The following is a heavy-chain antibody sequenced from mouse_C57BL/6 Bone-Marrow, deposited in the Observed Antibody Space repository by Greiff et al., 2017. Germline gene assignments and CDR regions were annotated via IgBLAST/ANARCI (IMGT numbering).Heavy chain of an antibody. J-gene: IGHJ4*01. Sequence: VQLQQSGPELVKPGASVKTSCKASGYTFTDYYMNWVKQSHGKSLEWIGDINPNNGGTSYNQKFKGKATLTVDKSSSTAYMELRSLTSEDSAVYYCARTTTVVATDYAMDYWGQGTSVTVSS. CDR2: INPNNGGT. V-gene: IGHV1-26*01. CDR3: ARTTTVVATDYAMDY. CDR1: GYTFTDYY. D-gene: IGHD1-1*01.